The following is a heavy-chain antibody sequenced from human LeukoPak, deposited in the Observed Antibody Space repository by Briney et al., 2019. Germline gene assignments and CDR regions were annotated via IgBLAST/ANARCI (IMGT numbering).Heavy chain of an antibody. Sequence: PGGSLRLSCAASGFTFSSYSMNWVRQAPGKGLEWVSSISSSSSYIYYADSAKGRFTISRDNAKNSLYLQMNSLRAEDTAVYYCAREVVQMGAFDIWGQGTMVTVSS. V-gene: IGHV3-21*01. CDR1: GFTFSSYS. D-gene: IGHD5-24*01. CDR3: AREVVQMGAFDI. J-gene: IGHJ3*02. CDR2: ISSSSSYI.